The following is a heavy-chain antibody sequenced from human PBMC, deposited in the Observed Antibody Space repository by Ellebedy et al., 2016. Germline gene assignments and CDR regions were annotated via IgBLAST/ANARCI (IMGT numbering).Heavy chain of an antibody. CDR3: GKPLSTSGSYNGP. D-gene: IGHD1-26*01. CDR1: GFNFADHA. CDR2: IRSEAYSGTT. V-gene: IGHV3-49*03. Sequence: GGSLRLSXTASGFNFADHAMSWFRQAPGKGLEWVSFIRSEAYSGTTEYAASVKGRFTISRDDSRNIVYLQMNSLKIDDTAVYYCGKPLSTSGSYNGPWGQGTLVTVSS. J-gene: IGHJ5*02.